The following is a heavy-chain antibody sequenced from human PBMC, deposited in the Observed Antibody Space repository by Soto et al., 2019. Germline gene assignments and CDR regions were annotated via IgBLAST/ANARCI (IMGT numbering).Heavy chain of an antibody. CDR2: IWYDGSNK. CDR1: GFTFSSYG. J-gene: IGHJ2*01. Sequence: QVQLVESGGGVVQPGRSLRLSCAASGFTFSSYGMHWVRQAPGKGLEWVAVIWYDGSNKYYADSVKGRFTISRDNSKNTLYLQMNSLRAEDTAVYYCARDRGGYTWYFDLWGRGTLVTVSS. V-gene: IGHV3-33*01. CDR3: ARDRGGYTWYFDL. D-gene: IGHD3-16*01.